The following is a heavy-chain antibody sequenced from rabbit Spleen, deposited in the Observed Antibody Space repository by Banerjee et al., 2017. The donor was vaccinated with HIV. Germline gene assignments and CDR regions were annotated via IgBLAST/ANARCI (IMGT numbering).Heavy chain of an antibody. CDR3: ARNYVSAFDP. J-gene: IGHJ2*01. D-gene: IGHD1-1*01. V-gene: IGHV1S45*01. Sequence: QQHLEESGGGLVKPGGTLTLTCTASGFSFNHIYWICWVRQAPGKGLEWITCIDTGASGSTYYASWAKGRFTSSKTSSTTVTLQRSSLTAADTSTYFCARNYVSAFDPWGPGTLVTVS. CDR1: GFSFNHIYW. CDR2: IDTGASGST.